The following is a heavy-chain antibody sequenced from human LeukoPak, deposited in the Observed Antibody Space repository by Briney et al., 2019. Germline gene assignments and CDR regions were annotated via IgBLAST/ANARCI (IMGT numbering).Heavy chain of an antibody. Sequence: PGGSLRLSCAASGFTFSSYGMHWVRQAPGKGLEWVAFIRYDGSNKYYAGSAKGRFTISRDNSKNTLYLQMNSLRAEDTAVYYCAKDYDFWSGYFDYWGQGTLVTVSS. J-gene: IGHJ4*02. CDR2: IRYDGSNK. CDR1: GFTFSSYG. V-gene: IGHV3-30*02. CDR3: AKDYDFWSGYFDY. D-gene: IGHD3-3*01.